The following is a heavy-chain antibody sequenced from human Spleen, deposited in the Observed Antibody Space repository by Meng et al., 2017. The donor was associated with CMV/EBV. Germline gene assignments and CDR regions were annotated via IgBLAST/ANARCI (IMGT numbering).Heavy chain of an antibody. V-gene: IGHV1-2*02. CDR2: INPNTGGR. CDR1: GNTFSGYY. CDR3: ARSIAAGGSDY. Sequence: SCKAAGNTFSGYYMHWVRQAPGLGLGWVGRINPNTGGRNYAQNCQGRVTITRDPSISTAYMELSRLGSDDTAVYYCARSIAAGGSDYWGQGTLVTVSS. D-gene: IGHD6-13*01. J-gene: IGHJ4*02.